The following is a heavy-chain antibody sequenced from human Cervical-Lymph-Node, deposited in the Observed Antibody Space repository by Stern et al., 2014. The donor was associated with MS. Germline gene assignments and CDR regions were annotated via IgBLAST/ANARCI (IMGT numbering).Heavy chain of an antibody. Sequence: VQLEESGAEVKKPGASVKVSCKASGYTFTSYGISWVRQAPGQGLEWMGWISAYNGNTNYAQKLQGRVTMTTDTSTSTAYMELRSLRSDDTAVYYCARVGTLLEWFLPLDYWGQGTLVTVSS. CDR1: GYTFTSYG. CDR3: ARVGTLLEWFLPLDY. V-gene: IGHV1-18*04. J-gene: IGHJ4*02. CDR2: ISAYNGNT. D-gene: IGHD3-3*01.